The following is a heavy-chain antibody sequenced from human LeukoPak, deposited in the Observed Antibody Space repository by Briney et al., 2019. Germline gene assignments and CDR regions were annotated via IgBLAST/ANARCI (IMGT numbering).Heavy chain of an antibody. CDR1: GFTCSSNW. V-gene: IGHV3-74*01. CDR3: AKLMSAGAGTRDFDY. Sequence: GVSLRLSCAASGFTCSSNWMHWVRQAPGKGLVWVSRSNEDGSTTNYADSVKGRFTISRDNAKNTLFLQMNSLTVDDTAVYYCAKLMSAGAGTRDFDYWGQGTLVTVSS. CDR2: SNEDGSTT. D-gene: IGHD6-13*01. J-gene: IGHJ4*02.